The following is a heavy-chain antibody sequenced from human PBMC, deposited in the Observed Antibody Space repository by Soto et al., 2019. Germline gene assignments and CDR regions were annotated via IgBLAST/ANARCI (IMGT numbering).Heavy chain of an antibody. Sequence: ASVKVSCKASGGTFSSYAISWVRQAPGQGLEWMGGIIPIFGTANYAQKFQGRVTITADESTRPAYMEVRSLRSEDTAVYYCARASGTGGWNYYYYGMDVWGQGTTVTVSS. CDR2: IIPIFGTA. V-gene: IGHV1-69*13. CDR1: GGTFSSYA. J-gene: IGHJ6*02. D-gene: IGHD3-10*01. CDR3: ARASGTGGWNYYYYGMDV.